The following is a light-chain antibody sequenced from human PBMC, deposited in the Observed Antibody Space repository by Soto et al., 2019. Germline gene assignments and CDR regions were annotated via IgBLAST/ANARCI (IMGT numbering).Light chain of an antibody. CDR3: QQYNNWPLN. CDR2: GAS. CDR1: QSVAGN. J-gene: IGKJ4*01. V-gene: IGKV3-15*01. Sequence: EILMTQSPATLSVSPGERATLSCRASQSVAGNLAWYQQKPGQAPRLLMYGASTRATGIPARCSGSGSGTEFTLTISSLQSEDFGVYYCQQYNNWPLNFGGGTKVEIK.